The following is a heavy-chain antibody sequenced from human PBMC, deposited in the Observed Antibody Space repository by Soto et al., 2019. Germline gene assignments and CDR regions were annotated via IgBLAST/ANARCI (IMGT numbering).Heavy chain of an antibody. J-gene: IGHJ4*02. CDR1: GGTFSSYA. V-gene: IGHV1-69*13. D-gene: IGHD5-18*01. CDR2: IIPIFGTA. CDR3: ARDPCTAMGGYYFDY. Sequence: GASVKVSCKASGGTFSSYAISWVRQAPGQGLEWMGGIIPIFGTANYAQKFQGRVTITADESTSTAYMELSSLRSEDTAVYYCARDPCTAMGGYYFDYWGRGTLVTVSS.